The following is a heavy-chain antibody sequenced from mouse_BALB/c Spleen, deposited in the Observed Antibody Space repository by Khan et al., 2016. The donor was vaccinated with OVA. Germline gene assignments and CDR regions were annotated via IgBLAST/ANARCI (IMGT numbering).Heavy chain of an antibody. D-gene: IGHD2-10*01. CDR3: AYPFYAHYYAMDY. CDR2: IWGGGTT. CDR1: GFSLTDYG. Sequence: QVQLKQSGPGLVAPSQSLSITCTVSGFSLTDYGVSWIRQPPGKGLEWLGIIWGGGTTYYNSALKSRLSISKDNSKSQAFLKMNSLQTDDSAMYCSAYPFYAHYYAMDYWGQGTLVTVSS. J-gene: IGHJ4*01. V-gene: IGHV2-6-5*01.